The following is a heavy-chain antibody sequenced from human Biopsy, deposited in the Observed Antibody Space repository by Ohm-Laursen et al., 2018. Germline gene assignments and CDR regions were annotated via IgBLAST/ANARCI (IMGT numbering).Heavy chain of an antibody. J-gene: IGHJ5*02. CDR2: IFYRGST. CDR3: ARDYDTSGYYYVS. Sequence: SETLSLTCTVSGGSISNNNYYWDWIRQPPGKGLEWIGSIFYRGSTNYKPSLKSQVNISVDTSKNKFSLKLNSVTAADTAVYYCARDYDTSGYYYVSWGQGTLVTVSS. D-gene: IGHD3-22*01. CDR1: GGSISNNNYY. V-gene: IGHV4-39*01.